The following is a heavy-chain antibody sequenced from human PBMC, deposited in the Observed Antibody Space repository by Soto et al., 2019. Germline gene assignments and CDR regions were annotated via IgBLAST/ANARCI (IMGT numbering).Heavy chain of an antibody. Sequence: QVQLVESGGGVVQPGRSLRLSCAASGFTFSSYAMHWVRQAPGKGLEWVAVISYDGSNKYYADSVKGRFTISRDNSKNTLYLQMNSLRAEDTAVYYCARGGPHILTGDGYDYWGQGTLVTVSS. CDR1: GFTFSSYA. J-gene: IGHJ4*02. CDR2: ISYDGSNK. V-gene: IGHV3-30-3*01. CDR3: ARGGPHILTGDGYDY. D-gene: IGHD3-9*01.